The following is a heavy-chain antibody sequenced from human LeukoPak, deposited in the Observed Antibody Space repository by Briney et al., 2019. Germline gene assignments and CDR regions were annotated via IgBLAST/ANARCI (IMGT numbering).Heavy chain of an antibody. J-gene: IGHJ4*02. V-gene: IGHV4-59*08. CDR3: ASTDTAMVLFDY. CDR2: IYYSGST. Sequence: PSETLSLTCTVSGGSISSYYWSWIRQPPGKGLEWIGYIYYSGSTNYNPSLKSRVTISVDTSKNHFSLKLSSVAAADTAVYYCASTDTAMVLFDYWGQGTLVTVSS. CDR1: GGSISSYY. D-gene: IGHD5-18*01.